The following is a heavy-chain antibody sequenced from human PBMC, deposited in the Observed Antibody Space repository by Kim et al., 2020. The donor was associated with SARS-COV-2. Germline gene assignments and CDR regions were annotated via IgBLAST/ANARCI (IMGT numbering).Heavy chain of an antibody. J-gene: IGHJ2*01. V-gene: IGHV3-23*01. CDR3: AKDGRSLLRYFDWLDRYFDL. Sequence: GGSLRLSCAASGFTFSSYAMSWVRQAPGKGLEWVSAISGSGGSTYYADSVKGRFTISRDNSKNTLYLQMNSLRAEDTAVYYCAKDGRSLLRYFDWLDRYFDLWGRGTLVTVSS. D-gene: IGHD3-9*01. CDR2: ISGSGGST. CDR1: GFTFSSYA.